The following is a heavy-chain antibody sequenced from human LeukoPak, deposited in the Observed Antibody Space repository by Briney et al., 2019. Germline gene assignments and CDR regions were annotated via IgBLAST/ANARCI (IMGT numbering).Heavy chain of an antibody. J-gene: IGHJ4*02. Sequence: GGSLRLSCAASGFTFRSYWMHWVRQAPGKGLVWVSRINSDGSSTSYADSVKGRFIISRDNAKNTLYLQMNSLRAEDTAVYYCARVLYGDYDHYFDYWGQGTLVTVSS. CDR3: ARVLYGDYDHYFDY. CDR2: INSDGSST. CDR1: GFTFRSYW. V-gene: IGHV3-74*01. D-gene: IGHD5-12*01.